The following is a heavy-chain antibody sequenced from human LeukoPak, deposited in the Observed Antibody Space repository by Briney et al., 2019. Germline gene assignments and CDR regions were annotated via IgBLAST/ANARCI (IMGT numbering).Heavy chain of an antibody. CDR3: ARDPGPPDYSFDY. CDR2: IIPIFGTA. Sequence: SVKVSCKASGGTFSSYAISWVRQAPGQGLEWMGGIIPIFGTANYAQKFQGRVTITTDESTSTAYMELSSLRSEDTALYYCARDPGPPDYSFDYWGQGTLVTVSS. V-gene: IGHV1-69*05. J-gene: IGHJ4*02. D-gene: IGHD2-21*01. CDR1: GGTFSSYA.